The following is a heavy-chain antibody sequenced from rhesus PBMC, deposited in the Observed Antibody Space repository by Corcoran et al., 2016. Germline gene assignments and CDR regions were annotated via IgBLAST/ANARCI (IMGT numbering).Heavy chain of an antibody. CDR2: ISYSGST. CDR1: GYSISSGYG. D-gene: IGHD5-30*01. Sequence: QLQLQESGPGLVKPSETLSLTCAVSGYSISSGYGWSWIRQPPGKGLEWIGYISYSGSTSYNPSLKSRVTISRDTSKNQFSLKLSSVTAADTAVYYCARDGYSGYDYWGQGVLVTVSS. V-gene: IGHV4-122*02. J-gene: IGHJ4*01. CDR3: ARDGYSGYDY.